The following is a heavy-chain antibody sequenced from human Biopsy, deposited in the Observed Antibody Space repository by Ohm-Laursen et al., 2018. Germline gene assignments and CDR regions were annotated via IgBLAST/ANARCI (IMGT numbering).Heavy chain of an antibody. CDR1: GVSINGGRYY. CDR3: ARDSGILNYGNFKYYHYYGMDV. D-gene: IGHD4-11*01. Sequence: SDTLSLTCAVSGVSINGGRYYWNWIRHHPGKGLEWIGYMSNSGSTNSNPSLKTRVTISLDTPKNQFSLKLSSVTAADTAVYYCARDSGILNYGNFKYYHYYGMDVWGQGTKVTVSS. V-gene: IGHV4-61*01. CDR2: MSNSGST. J-gene: IGHJ6*02.